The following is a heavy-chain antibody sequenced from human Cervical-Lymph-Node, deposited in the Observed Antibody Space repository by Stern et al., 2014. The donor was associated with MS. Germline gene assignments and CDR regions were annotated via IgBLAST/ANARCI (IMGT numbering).Heavy chain of an antibody. CDR2: INPGDSDT. CDR1: GYSFPNYW. J-gene: IGHJ4*02. CDR3: ARRHCASRSSCDYFDF. Sequence: EVHLVESGAEVKKPGESLKISCKGSGYSFPNYWIGWVRQMPGKGLEWMGIINPGDSDTRYSPPFQGQVTISVDKSPSTAYLQWSSLKASDTAMYYCARRHCASRSSCDYFDFWGQGTLVTVSS. D-gene: IGHD1-26*01. V-gene: IGHV5-51*01.